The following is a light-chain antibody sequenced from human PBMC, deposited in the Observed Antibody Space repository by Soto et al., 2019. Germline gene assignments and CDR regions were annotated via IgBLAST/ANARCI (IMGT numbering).Light chain of an antibody. J-gene: IGKJ4*01. V-gene: IGKV3D-20*02. CDR2: GVS. CDR1: QSISSNY. CDR3: QQRSKWPLT. Sequence: DIVLTQSPDTLSLSPGERATLSCRASQSISSNYLAWYQQKPGQAPRLLIYGVSSRATGIPDRFSGSGSGTDFTLTISSLEPEDFAVYYCQQRSKWPLTFGGGTKVDIK.